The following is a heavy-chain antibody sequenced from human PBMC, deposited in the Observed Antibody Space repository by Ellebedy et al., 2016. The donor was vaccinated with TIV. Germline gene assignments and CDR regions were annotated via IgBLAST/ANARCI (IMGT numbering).Heavy chain of an antibody. CDR1: GYTFTSYG. CDR3: ARDVAMIVGVIERERYYGMDV. Sequence: AASVKVSCKASGYTFTSYGIIRLRQVPVQGLEWIGWISAYNGNTNYAQKLQARVTMTTDTSTSTAYMELRSLRSDDTAVYYCARDVAMIVGVIERERYYGMDVWGQGTTVTVSS. J-gene: IGHJ6*02. V-gene: IGHV1-18*01. CDR2: ISAYNGNT. D-gene: IGHD3-22*01.